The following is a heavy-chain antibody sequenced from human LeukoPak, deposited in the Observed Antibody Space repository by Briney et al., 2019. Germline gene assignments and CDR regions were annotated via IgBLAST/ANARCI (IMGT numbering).Heavy chain of an antibody. V-gene: IGHV4-38-2*02. J-gene: IGHJ5*02. CDR2: TYHSGST. D-gene: IGHD4-17*01. CDR1: GYSISSGYY. Sequence: SETLSLTCTVSGYSISSGYYWGWIRQPPGKGLEWIGSTYHSGSTYYNPSLKSRVTISVDTSKNQFSLKLSSVTAADTAVYYCARDETTWMNWFDPWGQGTLVTVSS. CDR3: ARDETTWMNWFDP.